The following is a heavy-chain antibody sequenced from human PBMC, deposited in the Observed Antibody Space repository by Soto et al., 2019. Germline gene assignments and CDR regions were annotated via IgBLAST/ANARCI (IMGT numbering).Heavy chain of an antibody. CDR3: ARMASFYCSGGSCYPTYGMDV. D-gene: IGHD2-15*01. Sequence: PGGSLRLSCDASGFTFSSYSMNWVRQAPGKGLEWVSSISSSSSYIYYADSVKGRFTISRDNAKNSLYLQMNSLRAEDTAVYYCARMASFYCSGGSCYPTYGMDVWGQGTTVTVSS. V-gene: IGHV3-21*01. CDR2: ISSSSSYI. CDR1: GFTFSSYS. J-gene: IGHJ6*02.